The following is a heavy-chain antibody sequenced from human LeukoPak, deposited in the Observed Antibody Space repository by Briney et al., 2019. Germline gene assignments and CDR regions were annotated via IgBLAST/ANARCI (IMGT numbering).Heavy chain of an antibody. D-gene: IGHD4-17*01. CDR1: GYTFTSYG. CDR2: ISAYNGNT. V-gene: IGHV1-18*01. CDR3: VRRTADGDYGVEYYFDS. Sequence: EASVKVSCKASGYTFTSYGISWVRQAPGQGLEWMGWISAYNGNTNYAQKLQGRVTMTTDTSTSTAYMELRSLRSGDTAVYYCVRRTADGDYGVEYYFDSWGQGTLVTVSS. J-gene: IGHJ4*02.